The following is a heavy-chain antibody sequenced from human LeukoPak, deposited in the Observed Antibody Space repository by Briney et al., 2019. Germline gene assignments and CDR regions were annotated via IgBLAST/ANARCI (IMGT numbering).Heavy chain of an antibody. V-gene: IGHV4-30-4*08. CDR2: MYYVGST. J-gene: IGHJ5*02. D-gene: IGHD2-15*01. Sequence: SETLSLTCTVSGGSISSGDYYWSWIRQPPGEGLEWIGYMYYVGSTFYNPSLKSRVTISIDTSKNQFSLKLSSVTAADTAVYYCARGDGVAATRWFDPWGQGTLVTVSS. CDR3: ARGDGVAATRWFDP. CDR1: GGSISSGDYY.